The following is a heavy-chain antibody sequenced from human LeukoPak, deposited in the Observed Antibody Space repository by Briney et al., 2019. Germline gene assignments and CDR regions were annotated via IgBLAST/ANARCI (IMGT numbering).Heavy chain of an antibody. J-gene: IGHJ4*02. Sequence: GASLQISCKGSGYSFTSYWISWVRQVPGQGLEWMGRIDPSDSYTNYSPSFQGHVTISADKSITTAYLQWSSLKASDTAMYYCARHIVAAGTGLLGGIDYWGQGTLVTVSS. D-gene: IGHD6-13*01. CDR2: IDPSDSYT. CDR3: ARHIVAAGTGLLGGIDY. CDR1: GYSFTSYW. V-gene: IGHV5-10-1*01.